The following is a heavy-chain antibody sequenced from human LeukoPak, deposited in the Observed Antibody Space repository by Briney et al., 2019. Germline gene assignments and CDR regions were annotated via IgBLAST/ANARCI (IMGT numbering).Heavy chain of an antibody. Sequence: ASVKVSCKASGYTSTNYAISWVRQAPGQGLEWMGWISVYNANTNDAQKFQGRVTVTTDTFTNTAYMELRSLRSDDTAVYYCARTSAYGSSWHSYWGQGTLVTVSS. D-gene: IGHD6-13*01. CDR2: ISVYNANT. CDR3: ARTSAYGSSWHSY. CDR1: GYTSTNYA. J-gene: IGHJ4*02. V-gene: IGHV1-18*01.